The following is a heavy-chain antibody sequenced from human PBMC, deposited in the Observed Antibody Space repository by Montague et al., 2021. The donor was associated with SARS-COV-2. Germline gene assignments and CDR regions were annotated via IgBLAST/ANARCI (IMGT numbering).Heavy chain of an antibody. D-gene: IGHD3-3*01. CDR2: IYYSGST. J-gene: IGHJ5*02. V-gene: IGHV4-39*01. Sequence: SETLSLTCTVSGGSISSSSYYWGWIRQPPGKGLEWIGNIYYSGSTYYNPSLKSRVTISVDTSKNQFSLNLSSATAADTAMYYCARQTMGSVTIFGVVMHYRSFDPWGQGTLVTVSS. CDR3: ARQTMGSVTIFGVVMHYRSFDP. CDR1: GGSISSSSYY.